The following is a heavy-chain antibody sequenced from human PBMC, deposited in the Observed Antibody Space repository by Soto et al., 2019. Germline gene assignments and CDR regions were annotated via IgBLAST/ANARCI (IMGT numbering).Heavy chain of an antibody. Sequence: GGSLRLSCAASGFTFSSYGMHWVRQAPGKGLEWVAVISYDGSNKYYADSVKGRFTISRDNSKNTLYLQMNSLRAEDMAVYYCAKAYGDYYFDYWGQGTLVTVSS. D-gene: IGHD4-17*01. CDR3: AKAYGDYYFDY. CDR2: ISYDGSNK. CDR1: GFTFSSYG. V-gene: IGHV3-30*18. J-gene: IGHJ4*02.